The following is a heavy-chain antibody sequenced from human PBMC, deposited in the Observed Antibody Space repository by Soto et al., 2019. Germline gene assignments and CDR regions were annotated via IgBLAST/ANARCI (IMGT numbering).Heavy chain of an antibody. J-gene: IGHJ5*02. V-gene: IGHV4-31*03. D-gene: IGHD3-16*01. CDR3: ARVGGINWFDP. CDR2: IYYSGST. CDR1: GGSISSGGYY. Sequence: QVQLQESGPGLVKPSQTLSLTCTVSGGSISSGGYYWSWIRQHPGKGLEWIGYIYYSGSTYYNPALKSRVTVSVDTSKHQFSLKLSSVTAADTAVYYCARVGGINWFDPWGQGTLVTVSS.